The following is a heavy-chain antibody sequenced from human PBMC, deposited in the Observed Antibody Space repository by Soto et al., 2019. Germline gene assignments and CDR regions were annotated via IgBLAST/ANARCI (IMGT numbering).Heavy chain of an antibody. CDR1: GGSFKSGSYF. CDR3: ARDYDYFDH. D-gene: IGHD3-16*01. V-gene: IGHV4-61*01. CDR2: VYYTGRT. Sequence: QVLLQEPGPGLLRPSETLSLTCSGSGGSFKSGSYFWSWIRQSPGKGLEWIGYVYYTGRTSYNPSLKSRVTISADTSKSQFSLILTSVTAADTAVYYCARDYDYFDHWGQGSLVTVSS. J-gene: IGHJ4*02.